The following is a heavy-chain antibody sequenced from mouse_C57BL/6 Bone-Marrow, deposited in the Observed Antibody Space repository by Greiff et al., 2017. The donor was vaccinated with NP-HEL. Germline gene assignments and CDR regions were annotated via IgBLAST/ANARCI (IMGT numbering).Heavy chain of an antibody. CDR1: GYTFTSYW. J-gene: IGHJ4*01. Sequence: QVQLQQPGAELVMPGASVKLSCKASGYTFTSYWMHWVKQRPGQGLEWIGEIDPSDSYTNYNQKFKGKSTLTVDKSSSTAYMQLSSLTSEDSAVYYCARPSLGGYAMDYWGQGTSVTVSS. V-gene: IGHV1-69*01. CDR3: ARPSLGGYAMDY. D-gene: IGHD4-1*01. CDR2: IDPSDSYT.